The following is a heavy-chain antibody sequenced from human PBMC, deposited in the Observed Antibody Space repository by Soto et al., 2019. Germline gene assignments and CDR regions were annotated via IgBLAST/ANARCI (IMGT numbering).Heavy chain of an antibody. J-gene: IGHJ4*01. CDR3: ARGEQYSGRIFDY. V-gene: IGHV6-1*01. D-gene: IGHD1-26*01. CDR1: GDSVSSNSAG. Sequence: SQTLSLTCAITGDSVSSNSAGWSWVRQSPSRGLEWLGRTYYRSKWYYEYAVSVRGRITINPDTSKNQYSLQLNSVTPEDTAVYFCARGEQYSGRIFDYWGQGTLVTISS. CDR2: TYYRSKWYY.